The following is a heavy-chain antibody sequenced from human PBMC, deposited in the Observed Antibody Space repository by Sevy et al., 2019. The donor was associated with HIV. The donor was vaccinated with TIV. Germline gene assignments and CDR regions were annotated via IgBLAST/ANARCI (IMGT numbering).Heavy chain of an antibody. CDR1: GASISSSGYY. D-gene: IGHD6-19*01. J-gene: IGHJ4*02. CDR2: IRYSGST. CDR3: AGPSLTYSSGWSYYDH. Sequence: SETLSLTCTVSGASISSSGYYWGWIRQPPGKGLEWSASIRYSGSTYYNPSLRSRVTISADASKNQFSLKLNSVTAADTAVYYCAGPSLTYSSGWSYYDHWGQGTVVTVSS. V-gene: IGHV4-39*01.